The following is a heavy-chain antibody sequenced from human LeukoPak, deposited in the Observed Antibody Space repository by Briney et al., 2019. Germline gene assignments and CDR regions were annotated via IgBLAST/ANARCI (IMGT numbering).Heavy chain of an antibody. D-gene: IGHD5-12*01. J-gene: IGHJ4*02. V-gene: IGHV1-3*01. CDR1: GYTFTSYA. Sequence: ASVKVSYKASGYTFTSYAMHWVRQAPGQRLEWMGWINAGNGNTKYSQKFQGRVTITRDTSASTAYMELSSLRSEDTAVYYCARDGYSGYGFDFDYWGQGTLVTVSS. CDR3: ARDGYSGYGFDFDY. CDR2: INAGNGNT.